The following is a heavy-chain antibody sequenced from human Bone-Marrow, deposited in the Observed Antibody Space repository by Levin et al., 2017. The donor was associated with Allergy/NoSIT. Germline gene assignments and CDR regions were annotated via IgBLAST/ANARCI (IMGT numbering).Heavy chain of an antibody. CDR1: GFTFSSYG. CDR2: ISYDGSNK. CDR3: AKSGGYDRGPYYYYYYGMDV. J-gene: IGHJ6*02. V-gene: IGHV3-30*18. D-gene: IGHD5-12*01. Sequence: GGSLRLSCAASGFTFSSYGMHWVRQAPGKGLEWVAVISYDGSNKYYADSVKGRFTISRDNSKNTLYLQMNSLRAEDTAVYYCAKSGGYDRGPYYYYYYGMDVWGQGTTVTVSS.